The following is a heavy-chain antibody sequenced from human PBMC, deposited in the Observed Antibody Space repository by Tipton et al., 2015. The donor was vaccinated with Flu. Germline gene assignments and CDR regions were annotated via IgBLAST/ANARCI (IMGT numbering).Heavy chain of an antibody. V-gene: IGHV4-61*02. Sequence: TLSLTCSVSSASINSDRDYWTWVRQPAGRGLEWIGRFHISGNTDYNPSLKSRVTISAGTSKNQFSLQLNSVTAADTAVYYCARGHPLDYWGQGTLVTVSS. CDR2: FHISGNT. CDR1: SASINSDRDY. J-gene: IGHJ4*02. CDR3: ARGHPLDY.